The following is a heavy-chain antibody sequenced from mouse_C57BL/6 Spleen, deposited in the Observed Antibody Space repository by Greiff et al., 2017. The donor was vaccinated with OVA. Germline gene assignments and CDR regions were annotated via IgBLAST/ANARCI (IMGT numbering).Heavy chain of an antibody. Sequence: VQLQQPGAELVKPGASVKLSCKASGYTFTSYWMHWVKQRPGRGLEWIGRIDPDSGGTKYNEKFKSKATLTVDQTSSTAYMQLSSLTSEDSAVYYWVRSGLITTVVPGAWFAYWGQGTLVTVSA. CDR1: GYTFTSYW. CDR2: IDPDSGGT. D-gene: IGHD1-1*01. J-gene: IGHJ3*01. CDR3: VRSGLITTVVPGAWFAY. V-gene: IGHV1-72*01.